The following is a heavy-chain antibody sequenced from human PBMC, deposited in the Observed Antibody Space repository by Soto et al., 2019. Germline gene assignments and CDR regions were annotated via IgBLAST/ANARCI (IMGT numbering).Heavy chain of an antibody. J-gene: IGHJ4*02. CDR1: VFTFSSYW. V-gene: IGHV3-7*03. D-gene: IGHD2-2*01. CDR2: IKQDGSEK. Sequence: GWSLRLSCAASVFTFSSYWMSWVRQAPGKGLEWVANIKQDGSEKYYVDSVKGRFTISRDNAKNSLYLQMNSLRAEDTAVYYCARDFQEAIVVYWGQGTLVTVSS. CDR3: ARDFQEAIVVY.